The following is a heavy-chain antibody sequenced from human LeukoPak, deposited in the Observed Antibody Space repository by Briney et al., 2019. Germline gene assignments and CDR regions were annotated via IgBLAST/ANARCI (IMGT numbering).Heavy chain of an antibody. V-gene: IGHV4-59*01. CDR3: AGGSYSYYFDY. CDR1: GGSISSYS. Sequence: SETLSLTYTVSGGSISSYSWSWIRQPPGKGLEWIGCIYSSGSTNYNPSLKSRVTISVDTSKNQFSLKLSSVTAADTAVYYCAGGSYSYYFDYWGQGTLVTVSS. D-gene: IGHD1-26*01. CDR2: IYSSGST. J-gene: IGHJ4*02.